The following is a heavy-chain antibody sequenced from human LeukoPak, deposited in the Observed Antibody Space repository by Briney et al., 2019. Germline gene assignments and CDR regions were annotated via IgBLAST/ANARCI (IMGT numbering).Heavy chain of an antibody. J-gene: IGHJ4*02. Sequence: GSLRLSCAVSGFSVNDNYMSWVRQAPGKGLQWVSVMFPDGRTYYADPVKGRFTISRDLARNTLLLQMHSLRADDTAVHYCARSNPVYGDYDYWGQGTLVTVSS. CDR2: MFPDGRT. CDR1: GFSVNDNY. D-gene: IGHD4-17*01. CDR3: ARSNPVYGDYDY. V-gene: IGHV3-53*01.